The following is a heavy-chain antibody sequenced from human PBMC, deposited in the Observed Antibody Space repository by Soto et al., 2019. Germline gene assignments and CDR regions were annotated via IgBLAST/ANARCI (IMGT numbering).Heavy chain of an antibody. J-gene: IGHJ4*02. CDR1: GHSFRNYA. CDR3: ARENEGASGVFDF. CDR2: LIPIFGTP. V-gene: IGHV1-69*01. Sequence: QVRLVQSGAEVKKPGSSVRVSCKTSGHSFRNYAITWLRKTPGQRLEWMGGLIPIFGTPNFAQEFQGRVTITADESTTTAYMELTNLTSEDTAVYYCARENEGASGVFDFWGQGTLVTVSS.